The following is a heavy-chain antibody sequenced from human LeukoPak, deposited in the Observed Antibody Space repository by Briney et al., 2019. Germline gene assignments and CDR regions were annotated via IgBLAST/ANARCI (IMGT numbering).Heavy chain of an antibody. J-gene: IGHJ4*02. V-gene: IGHV4-39*01. D-gene: IGHD4-17*01. Sequence: SETLSLTCTVYGGSISSSSYYWGWIRQPPGKGLEWFGSIYYSGSTYYNPSLKSRVTISVDTSKNQFSLKLSSVTAADTAVYYCASYPTTVTTGYFDYWGQGTLVTVSS. CDR1: GGSISSSSYY. CDR3: ASYPTTVTTGYFDY. CDR2: IYYSGST.